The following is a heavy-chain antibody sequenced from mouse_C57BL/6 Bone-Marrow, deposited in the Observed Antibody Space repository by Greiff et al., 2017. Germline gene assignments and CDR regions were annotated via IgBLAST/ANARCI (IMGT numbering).Heavy chain of an antibody. CDR1: GYTFTSYG. Sequence: VQVVESGAELARPGASVKLSCKASGYTFTSYGISWVKQRTGQGLEWIGEIYPRSGNTYYNEKFKGKATLTADKSSSTAYMELRSLTSEDSAVYFCARGDGYYAFFDYWGQGTTLTVSS. CDR2: IYPRSGNT. CDR3: ARGDGYYAFFDY. J-gene: IGHJ2*01. D-gene: IGHD2-3*01. V-gene: IGHV1-81*01.